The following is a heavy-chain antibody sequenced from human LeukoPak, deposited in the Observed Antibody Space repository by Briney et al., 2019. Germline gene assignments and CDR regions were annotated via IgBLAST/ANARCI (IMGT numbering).Heavy chain of an antibody. CDR3: ARVVVVPAAPGAWYFDL. D-gene: IGHD2-2*01. CDR2: IIPIFGTA. Sequence: ASVKVSCKASGGTFSSYAISWVRQAPGQGLEWMGGIIPIFGTANYAQKFQGRVTITADKSTSTAYMELSSLRSEDTAVYYCARVVVVPAAPGAWYFDLWGRGTLVTVSS. CDR1: GGTFSSYA. J-gene: IGHJ2*01. V-gene: IGHV1-69*06.